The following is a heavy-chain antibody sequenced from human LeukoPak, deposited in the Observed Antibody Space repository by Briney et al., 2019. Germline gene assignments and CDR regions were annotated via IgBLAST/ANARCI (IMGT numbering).Heavy chain of an antibody. CDR2: IKSKTDGGTT. CDR1: GFTFSSYG. Sequence: PGGSLRLSCAASGFTFSSYGMHWVRQAPGKGLEWVGRIKSKTDGGTTDYAAPVKGRFTISRDDSKNTLYLQMNSLKTEDTAVYYCTTDLDFWSRVFDYWGQGTLVTVSS. D-gene: IGHD3-3*01. J-gene: IGHJ4*02. CDR3: TTDLDFWSRVFDY. V-gene: IGHV3-15*07.